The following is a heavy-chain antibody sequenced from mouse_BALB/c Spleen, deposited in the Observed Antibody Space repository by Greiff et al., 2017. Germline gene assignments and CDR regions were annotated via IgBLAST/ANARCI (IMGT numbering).Heavy chain of an antibody. J-gene: IGHJ4*01. CDR2: INSNGGST. D-gene: IGHD1-1*01. CDR3: AREITTGDYAMDY. V-gene: IGHV5-6-2*01. CDR1: GFTFSSYY. Sequence: EVQRVESGGGLVKLGGSLKPSCAASGFTFSSYYMSWVRQTPEKRLELVAAINSNGGSTYYPDTVKGRFTISRDNAKNTLYLQMSSLKSEDTALYYCAREITTGDYAMDYWGQGTSVTVSS.